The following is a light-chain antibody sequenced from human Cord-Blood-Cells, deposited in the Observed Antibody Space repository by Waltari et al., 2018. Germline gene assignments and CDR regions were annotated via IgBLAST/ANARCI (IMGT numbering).Light chain of an antibody. CDR1: QSVSSY. J-gene: IGKJ2*01. Sequence: ETVLTHSTATLSLSLGEKATLSCRTSQSVSSYLAWYQQKPGQAPRLLIYDASNRATGSPARCSGSGSGTDFTLTISSREPEDCAVYYCQQRSYWPLYTFGQGTKLEIK. V-gene: IGKV3-11*01. CDR2: DAS. CDR3: QQRSYWPLYT.